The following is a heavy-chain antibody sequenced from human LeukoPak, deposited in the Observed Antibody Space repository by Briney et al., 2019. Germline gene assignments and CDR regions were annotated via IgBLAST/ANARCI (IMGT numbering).Heavy chain of an antibody. D-gene: IGHD2-2*03. J-gene: IGHJ4*02. CDR3: ASSGGYCSSTSCLSSFDS. Sequence: SQTLSLTCTVSGGSISSGSYYWSWIRQPAGKGLEWIGRIYTSGSTNYNPSPKSRVTISVDTSKNQFSLKLSSVTAADTAVYYCASSGGYCSSTSCLSSFDSWGQGTLVTVSS. CDR1: GGSISSGSYY. V-gene: IGHV4-61*02. CDR2: IYTSGST.